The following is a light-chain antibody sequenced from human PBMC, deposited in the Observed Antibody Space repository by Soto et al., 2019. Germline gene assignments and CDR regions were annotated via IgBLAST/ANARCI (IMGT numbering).Light chain of an antibody. J-gene: IGKJ1*01. CDR3: QQYGVSPWT. CDR2: GAS. Sequence: EIVWTLSPGTLSLSPGERAILSCRASQIVSSNLAWYQQKPGQAPRLFIYGASNRAAGIADRFTGSGSGTDFTLTISRLEPEDFAVYHCQQYGVSPWTFGQGTKVDIK. CDR1: QIVSSN. V-gene: IGKV3-20*01.